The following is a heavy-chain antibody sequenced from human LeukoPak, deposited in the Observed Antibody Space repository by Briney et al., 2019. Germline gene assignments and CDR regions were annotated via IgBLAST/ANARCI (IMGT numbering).Heavy chain of an antibody. D-gene: IGHD3-22*01. Sequence: PGGSLRLSCAASGFTFNIYAMSWVRQAPGKGLEWVSSISSSGDYTFYAGSVKGRFTISRDNSRNTLYLQMNSLRAEDTAIYYCAKDRPNYYETNGHYYRRDGDWWGQGTLVTVFS. J-gene: IGHJ4*02. CDR2: ISSSGDYT. V-gene: IGHV3-23*01. CDR1: GFTFNIYA. CDR3: AKDRPNYYETNGHYYRRDGDW.